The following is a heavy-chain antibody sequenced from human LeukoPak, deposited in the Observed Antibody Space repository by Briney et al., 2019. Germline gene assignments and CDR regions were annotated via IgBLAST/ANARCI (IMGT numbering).Heavy chain of an antibody. V-gene: IGHV3-53*01. D-gene: IGHD5-18*01. J-gene: IGHJ4*02. CDR2: IYSGGST. CDR3: AREDNRGYSYGSMDDPY. CDR1: GFTVSSNY. Sequence: PGGSLRLSCAASGFTVSSNYMSWVRQAPGKGLEWVSVIYSGGSTYYADSVKGRFTISRGNSKNTLYLQMNSLRAEDTAVYYCAREDNRGYSYGSMDDPYWGQGTLVTVSS.